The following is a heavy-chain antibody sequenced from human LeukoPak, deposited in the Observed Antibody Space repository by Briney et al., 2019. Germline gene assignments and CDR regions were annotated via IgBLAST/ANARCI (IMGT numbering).Heavy chain of an antibody. Sequence: PSETLSLTCTVSGGSISSGGYYWSWIRQHPGKGLEWIGYIYYSGSTYYNPSLKSRVTISVDTSKNQFSLKLSSVTAADTAVYYSAREVGDRLDYWGQGTLVTVSS. J-gene: IGHJ4*02. CDR2: IYYSGST. V-gene: IGHV4-31*03. CDR3: AREVGDRLDY. CDR1: GGSISSGGYY. D-gene: IGHD3-10*01.